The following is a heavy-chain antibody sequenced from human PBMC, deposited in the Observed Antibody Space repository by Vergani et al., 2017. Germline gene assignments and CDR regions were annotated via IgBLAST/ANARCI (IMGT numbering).Heavy chain of an antibody. J-gene: IGHJ4*02. D-gene: IGHD5-24*01. CDR1: GFTFSSFS. Sequence: EVQLVESGGGLVQPGGSLRLSCAASGFTFSSFSVNWVRQAPGKGLEWVSYISSSSSTIYYADSVKGRFTISRDNAKNSLYLQMNSLRAEDTAVYYCARRGGYNDYWGQGTLVTVSS. V-gene: IGHV3-48*01. CDR2: ISSSSSTI. CDR3: ARRGGYNDY.